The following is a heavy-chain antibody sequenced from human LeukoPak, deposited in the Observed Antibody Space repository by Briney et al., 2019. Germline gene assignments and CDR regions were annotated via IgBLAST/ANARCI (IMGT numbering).Heavy chain of an antibody. CDR2: IKQDGSEK. CDR1: GFTFSSYA. V-gene: IGHV3-7*01. J-gene: IGHJ4*02. D-gene: IGHD5-18*01. CDR3: ARGLRSVDTAMVTGDY. Sequence: GGSLRLSCAASGFTFSSYAMSWVRQAPGKGLEWVANIKQDGSEKYYVDSVKGRFTISRDNAKNSLYLQMNSLRAEDTAVYYCARGLRSVDTAMVTGDYWGQGTLVTVSS.